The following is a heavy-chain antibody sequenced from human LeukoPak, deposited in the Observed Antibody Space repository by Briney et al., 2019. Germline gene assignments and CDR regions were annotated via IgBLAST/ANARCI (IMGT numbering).Heavy chain of an antibody. CDR3: ARALRGYSYGDRPFDY. Sequence: GESLKISCKGSGYSFTSYWIGWVRQMPGKGLEWMGIIYPGDSDTRYSPSFQGQVTISADKSISTAYLQWSSLKASDTAMYYCARALRGYSYGDRPFDYWGQGTLVTVSS. D-gene: IGHD5-18*01. CDR2: IYPGDSDT. V-gene: IGHV5-51*01. J-gene: IGHJ4*02. CDR1: GYSFTSYW.